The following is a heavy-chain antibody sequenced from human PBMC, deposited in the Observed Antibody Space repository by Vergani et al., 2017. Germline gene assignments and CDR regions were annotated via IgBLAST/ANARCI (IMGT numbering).Heavy chain of an antibody. Sequence: QVQLQESGPGLVKTSETLSLTCTVSGGSISSYYWSWIRQPPGKGLEWIGYIYYSGSTNYNPSLKSRVTISVDTSKNQFCLKLSSVTAADTAVYYCARNPYCGGDCYSDAFDIWGQGTMVTVSS. CDR1: GGSISSYY. CDR2: IYYSGST. J-gene: IGHJ3*02. D-gene: IGHD2-21*02. V-gene: IGHV4-59*01. CDR3: ARNPYCGGDCYSDAFDI.